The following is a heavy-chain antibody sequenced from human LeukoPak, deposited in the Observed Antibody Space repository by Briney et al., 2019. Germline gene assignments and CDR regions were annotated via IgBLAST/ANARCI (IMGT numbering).Heavy chain of an antibody. D-gene: IGHD5-18*01. CDR2: INHSGST. Sequence: SETLSPTCTVSGYSISSGYYWGWIRQPPGKGLEWIGEINHSGSTNYNPSLKSRVTISVDTSKNQFSLKLSSVTAADTAVYYCARGRNQVDTAMGGDYWGQGTLVTVSS. V-gene: IGHV4-38-2*02. CDR3: ARGRNQVDTAMGGDY. J-gene: IGHJ4*02. CDR1: GYSISSGYY.